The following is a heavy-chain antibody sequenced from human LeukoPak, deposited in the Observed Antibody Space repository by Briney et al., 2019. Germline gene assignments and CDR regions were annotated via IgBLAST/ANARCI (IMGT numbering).Heavy chain of an antibody. J-gene: IGHJ4*02. V-gene: IGHV3-48*03. Sequence: GGSLRLSCAASGFTFSSYEMNWVRQAPGKGLEWVSYISSSGSTIYYADSVKGRFTISRDNAKNSLYLQMNSLRAEDTAVYYCARGLKVRGVMSFDYWGQGTLVTVSS. CDR2: ISSSGSTI. CDR3: ARGLKVRGVMSFDY. D-gene: IGHD3-10*01. CDR1: GFTFSSYE.